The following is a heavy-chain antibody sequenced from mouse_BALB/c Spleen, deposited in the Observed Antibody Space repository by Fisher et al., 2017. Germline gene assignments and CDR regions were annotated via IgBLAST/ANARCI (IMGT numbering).Heavy chain of an antibody. V-gene: IGHV1-26*01. Sequence: KFKGKATLTVDKSSSTAYMELLSLTSEDSAVYYCARRYGSVYAMDYWGQGTSVTVSS. CDR3: ARRYGSVYAMDY. J-gene: IGHJ4*01. D-gene: IGHD2-10*02.